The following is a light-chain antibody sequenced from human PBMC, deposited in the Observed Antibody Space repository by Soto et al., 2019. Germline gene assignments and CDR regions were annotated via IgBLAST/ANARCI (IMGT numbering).Light chain of an antibody. CDR3: QQYYSTPQT. CDR2: WAS. V-gene: IGKV4-1*01. Sequence: VMTQSTDSLAVSLGERATINCKSSQIVLYSSNNKNYLAWYQQKPGQPPKLLIYWASTRESGVPDRFSGSGSGTDFTLTISSLQAEDVAVYYCQQYYSTPQTFGQRTNVDIK. J-gene: IGKJ1*01. CDR1: QIVLYSSNNKNY.